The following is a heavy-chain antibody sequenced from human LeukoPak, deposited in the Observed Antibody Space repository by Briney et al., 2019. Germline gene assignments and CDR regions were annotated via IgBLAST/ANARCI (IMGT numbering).Heavy chain of an antibody. V-gene: IGHV4-31*02. CDR2: IYYSGST. CDR3: ARASYDFWSGSNYYYYMDV. D-gene: IGHD3-3*01. Sequence: LRLSCAASGFTFSSYAMSWIRQHPGKGLEWIGYIYYSGSTYYNPSLKSRVTISVDTSKNQFSLKLSSVTAADTAVYYCARASYDFWSGSNYYYYMDVWGKGTTVTVSS. CDR1: GFTFSSYA. J-gene: IGHJ6*03.